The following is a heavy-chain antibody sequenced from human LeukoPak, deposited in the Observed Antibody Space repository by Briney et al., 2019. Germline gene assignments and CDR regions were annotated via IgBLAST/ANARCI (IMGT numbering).Heavy chain of an antibody. CDR3: ARARKENYYDSSGRWFDR. Sequence: SETLSLTCAVSGGSISSTNWWSCVRQPLGKGLEWIGEINHSGSTNYNPSLKSRVTLSVDKSNNQFSLKLSSVTAADTAIRYCARARKENYYDSSGRWFDRWGQGTLVTVSS. V-gene: IGHV4-4*02. CDR2: INHSGST. CDR1: GGSISSTNW. D-gene: IGHD3-22*01. J-gene: IGHJ5*02.